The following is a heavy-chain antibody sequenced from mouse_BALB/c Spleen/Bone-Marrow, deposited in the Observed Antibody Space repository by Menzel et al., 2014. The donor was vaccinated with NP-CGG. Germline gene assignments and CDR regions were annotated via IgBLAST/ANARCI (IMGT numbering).Heavy chain of an antibody. D-gene: IGHD2-3*01. J-gene: IGHJ2*01. V-gene: IGHV5-9-3*01. CDR2: ISNTGNYT. Sequence: EVKLVESGGGLVKPGGSLKLSCAASGFTFSSYAMSWVRQTPEKRLEWVATISNTGNYTYYPDSVKGRFTISRDNAKNTLYLQMSSLRSEDTALHYCARQGDGYYDYWGQGTTLTVSS. CDR3: ARQGDGYYDY. CDR1: GFTFSSYA.